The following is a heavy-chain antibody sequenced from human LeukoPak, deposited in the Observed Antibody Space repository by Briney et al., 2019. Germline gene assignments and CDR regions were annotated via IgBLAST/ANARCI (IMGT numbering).Heavy chain of an antibody. D-gene: IGHD2-15*01. CDR2: ISPYNGNT. Sequence: ASVKVSCKASGYTFISYGINWVRQAPGQGLEWMGWISPYNGNTDSAPKLQGRVTMTLDTASSTAYMELRSLRSDDTAIYYCARDRGLYCSAGSCYAVDYWGQGTLVTVSS. V-gene: IGHV1-18*01. CDR3: ARDRGLYCSAGSCYAVDY. CDR1: GYTFISYG. J-gene: IGHJ4*02.